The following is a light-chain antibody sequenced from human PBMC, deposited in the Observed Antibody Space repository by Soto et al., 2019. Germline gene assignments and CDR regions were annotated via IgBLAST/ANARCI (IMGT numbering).Light chain of an antibody. Sequence: QSVLTQPPSASGTPGHRVTISCSGSSSNIGSNTVNWYQQLPGTATKLLIHSNNQRPSVVPDRFSGSKSGTSASLAISGLQSEDEADYYCAAWDNSLNGVVFGGGTKLTVL. CDR2: SNN. J-gene: IGLJ2*01. CDR3: AAWDNSLNGVV. V-gene: IGLV1-44*01. CDR1: SSNIGSNT.